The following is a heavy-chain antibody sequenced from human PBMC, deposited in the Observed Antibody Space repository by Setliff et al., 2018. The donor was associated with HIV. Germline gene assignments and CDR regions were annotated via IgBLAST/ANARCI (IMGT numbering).Heavy chain of an antibody. CDR2: INTDGSST. V-gene: IGHV3-74*01. CDR3: ARGVRGVVNGMDV. J-gene: IGHJ6*02. Sequence: GGSLRLSCAASGFSFSSYWMHWVRQAPGKGLVWVSRINTDGSSTSYADSVKGRFTISRDNAKNTLYLQMNSLRAEGTAVYYCARGVRGVVNGMDVWGQGTTVTVSS. CDR1: GFSFSSYW. D-gene: IGHD3-10*01.